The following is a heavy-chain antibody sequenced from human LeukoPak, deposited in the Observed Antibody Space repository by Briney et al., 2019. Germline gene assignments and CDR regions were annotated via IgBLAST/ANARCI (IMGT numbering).Heavy chain of an antibody. CDR1: GGSISSGSYY. V-gene: IGHV4-61*02. J-gene: IGHJ4*02. Sequence: PSQTLSLTXTVSGGSISSGSYYWSWIRQPAGKGLEWIGRIYTSGSTNYNPSLKSRVTISVDTSKNQFSLKLSSVTAADTAVYYCARENSGWSSLYYFDYWGQGTLVTVSS. CDR3: ARENSGWSSLYYFDY. CDR2: IYTSGST. D-gene: IGHD6-19*01.